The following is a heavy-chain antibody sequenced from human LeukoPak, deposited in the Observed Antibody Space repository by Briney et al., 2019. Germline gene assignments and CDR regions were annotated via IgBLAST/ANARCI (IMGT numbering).Heavy chain of an antibody. D-gene: IGHD3-22*01. CDR1: GFIFSTYW. V-gene: IGHV3-11*01. CDR2: ISSGGSSI. Sequence: GGSLRLSCAASGFIFSTYWMSWIRQAPGKGLEWVSYISSGGSSIYYADSVKGRFTISRDNAKNSLYLQMNSLRAEDTAVYYCAREPYYDSSGYCLDYWGQGTLVTVSS. CDR3: AREPYYDSSGYCLDY. J-gene: IGHJ4*02.